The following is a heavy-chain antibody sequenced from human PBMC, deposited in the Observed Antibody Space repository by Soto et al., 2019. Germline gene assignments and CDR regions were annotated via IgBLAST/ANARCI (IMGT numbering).Heavy chain of an antibody. V-gene: IGHV1-69*12. CDR3: ASWLKEGGMVGNYCSSMDV. D-gene: IGHD3-10*02. CDR1: GGTFSNYA. J-gene: IGHJ6*02. CDR2: IMPIFGRA. Sequence: QVQLVQSGAEVKKPGSSVKVSCKASGGTFSNYAFSWVRQAPGQGLEWLGGIMPIFGRADYAQKFRGRVTITAGDSPSTAAMVLCSRGAEGSAVYCCASWLKEGGMVGNYCSSMDVWGQGNTVAVSS.